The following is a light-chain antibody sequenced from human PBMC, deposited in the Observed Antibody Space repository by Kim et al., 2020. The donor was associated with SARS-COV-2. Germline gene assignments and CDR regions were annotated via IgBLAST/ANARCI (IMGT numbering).Light chain of an antibody. Sequence: SASVGDRVTITCQASQDISNNLNWYQQKPGKAPMLLVFDASSLETGVPSRFTGRGSGTDFILIISSLQPEDIATYYCQQYGNLPLTFGGGTKLEI. CDR2: DAS. CDR1: QDISNN. V-gene: IGKV1-33*01. CDR3: QQYGNLPLT. J-gene: IGKJ4*01.